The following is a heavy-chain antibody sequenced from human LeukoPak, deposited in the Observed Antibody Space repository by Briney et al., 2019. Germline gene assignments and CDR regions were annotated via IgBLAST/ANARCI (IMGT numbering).Heavy chain of an antibody. Sequence: GRSRRLSCEASGFTLSSYSMSWVRQAPGKGLEWVSYISGSSSTIYYANSVKGRFTISRDNAKNSLYLQMKSLRAEDTAVYYCARVQGSYAVFDHWGQGTLVTVPS. D-gene: IGHD1-26*01. CDR1: GFTLSSYS. V-gene: IGHV3-48*01. J-gene: IGHJ4*02. CDR3: ARVQGSYAVFDH. CDR2: ISGSSSTI.